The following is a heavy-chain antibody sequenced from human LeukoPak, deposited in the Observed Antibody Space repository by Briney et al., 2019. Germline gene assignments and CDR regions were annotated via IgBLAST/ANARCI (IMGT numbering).Heavy chain of an antibody. CDR1: GYTFTGYY. CDR2: INPNSGGT. V-gene: IGHV1-2*04. Sequence: GASVKVSCKASGYTFTGYYMHWVRQAPGQGLEWMGWINPNSGGTNYAQKFQGWVTMTRDTSISTAYMELSRLRSDDTAVYYCARVTGYCSGGSCYPRDAFDIWGQGTMVTVSS. CDR3: ARVTGYCSGGSCYPRDAFDI. J-gene: IGHJ3*02. D-gene: IGHD2-15*01.